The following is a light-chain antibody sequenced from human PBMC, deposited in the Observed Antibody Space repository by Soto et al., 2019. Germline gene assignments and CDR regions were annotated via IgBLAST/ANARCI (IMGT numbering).Light chain of an antibody. CDR2: GAS. J-gene: IGKJ4*01. V-gene: IGKV3-15*01. CDR3: QQYHNWPPLT. CDR1: QSVSSN. Sequence: EIVMTQSPAILSVSPGERATLSCGASQSVSSNLAWYQQKPGQAPRLLIYGASTRATGIPARFSGSGSGTDFTLTISSLQSEDFAVYYCQQYHNWPPLTFGGGTKVEIK.